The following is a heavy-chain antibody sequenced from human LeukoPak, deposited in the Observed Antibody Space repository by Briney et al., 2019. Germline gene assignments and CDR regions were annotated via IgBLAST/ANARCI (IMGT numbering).Heavy chain of an antibody. CDR3: ERDGLGWFDP. J-gene: IGHJ5*02. CDR1: GGSVSSGSYY. CDR2: IYYSGST. Sequence: SETLSLTCTVSGGSVSSGSYYWSWIRQPPGKGLEWIGYIYYSGSTNYNPSLKSRVTISVDTSKNQFSLKLSSVTAADTAVYYCERDGLGWFDPWGQGTLVTVSS. V-gene: IGHV4-61*01. D-gene: IGHD3-16*01.